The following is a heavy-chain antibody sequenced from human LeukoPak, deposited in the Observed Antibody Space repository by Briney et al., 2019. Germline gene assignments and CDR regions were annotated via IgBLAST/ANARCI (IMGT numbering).Heavy chain of an antibody. Sequence: GGSLRLSCAASGFTFSSYGMSWVRQAPGKGLEWVANIKQDGSEKYYVDSVKGRFTISRDNAKNSLYLQMNSLRAEDTAVYYCASAGSFSFDYWGQGTLVTVSS. D-gene: IGHD1-26*01. CDR2: IKQDGSEK. CDR3: ASAGSFSFDY. J-gene: IGHJ4*02. V-gene: IGHV3-7*01. CDR1: GFTFSSYG.